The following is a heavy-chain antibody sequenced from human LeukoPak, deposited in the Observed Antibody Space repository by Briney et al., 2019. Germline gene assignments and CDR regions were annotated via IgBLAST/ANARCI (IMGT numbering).Heavy chain of an antibody. CDR2: IIPIFGTA. V-gene: IGHV1-69*13. CDR3: ASPIPDFWSGYYV. Sequence: GASVKVSCKASGGTFSSYAISWVRQAPGQGLGWMGGIIPIFGTANYAQKFQGRVTITADESTSTAYMELSSLRSEDTAVYYCASPIPDFWSGYYVWGQGTLVTVSS. D-gene: IGHD3-3*01. J-gene: IGHJ4*02. CDR1: GGTFSSYA.